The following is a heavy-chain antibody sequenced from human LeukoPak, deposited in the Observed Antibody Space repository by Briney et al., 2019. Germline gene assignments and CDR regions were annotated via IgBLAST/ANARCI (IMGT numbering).Heavy chain of an antibody. CDR2: IIPISDIA. Sequence: SVKVSCKASGTPYSFSSYAISWVRQAPGQGLEWMGRIIPISDIANYARRFRGRVTITADRSTATVYMDLSSLTSEDTAVYYCARDREDSSRSFFYWGQGTPVTVAS. CDR1: GTPYSFSSYA. D-gene: IGHD1-26*01. CDR3: ARDREDSSRSFFY. J-gene: IGHJ4*02. V-gene: IGHV1-69*04.